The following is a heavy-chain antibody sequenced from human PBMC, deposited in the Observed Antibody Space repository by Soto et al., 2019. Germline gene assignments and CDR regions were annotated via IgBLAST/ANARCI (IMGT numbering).Heavy chain of an antibody. CDR2: MNPNSGNT. J-gene: IGHJ4*02. D-gene: IGHD6-13*01. CDR3: AREHSSSWRFDY. V-gene: IGHV1-8*01. CDR1: GYTFTSYD. Sequence: QVQLVQSGAEVKKPGASVKVSCKASGYTFTSYDINWVRQATGQGLEWMGWMNPNSGNTGYAQKFQGRVAMTRNTSISTADMELSSLRSEDTAVYYCAREHSSSWRFDYWGQGTLVTVSS.